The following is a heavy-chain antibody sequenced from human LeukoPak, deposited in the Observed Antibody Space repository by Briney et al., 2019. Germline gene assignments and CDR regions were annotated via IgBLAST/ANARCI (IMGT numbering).Heavy chain of an antibody. J-gene: IGHJ4*02. D-gene: IGHD3-10*01. CDR2: ISGTGSST. CDR1: GFTFSSYA. Sequence: GGSLRLSCAASGFTFSSYAMSWVRQAPGKGLDWVSGISGTGSSTYYADSVKGRFTISRDNSKNTLYLQMNSLGAEDTALYHCAFQGLGSRRIYWGQGTLVTVSS. CDR3: AFQGLGSRRIY. V-gene: IGHV3-23*01.